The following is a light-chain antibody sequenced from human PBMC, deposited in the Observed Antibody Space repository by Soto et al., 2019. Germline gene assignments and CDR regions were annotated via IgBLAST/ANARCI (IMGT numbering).Light chain of an antibody. CDR1: SSDVGAFDL. J-gene: IGLJ1*01. CDR2: DVN. Sequence: QSALTQPASVSGSPGQSITISCTGTSSDVGAFDLVSWYQQHPDKAPKLLIYDVNDRPSGVSNRFSGSKSGNTASLTIAGLQAEDEADYYCSSYTLSRILLFGAGTKLTVL. CDR3: SSYTLSRILL. V-gene: IGLV2-14*03.